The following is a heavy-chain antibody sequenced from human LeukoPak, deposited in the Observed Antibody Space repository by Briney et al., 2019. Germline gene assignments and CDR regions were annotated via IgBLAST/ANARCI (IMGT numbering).Heavy chain of an antibody. CDR2: ISAYNGNT. Sequence: ASVKVSCKASGYTFTSYGISWVRQAPGQGLEWMGWISAYNGNTNYAQKLQGRVTMTTDTSTSTAYMELRSLRSDDTAVYYCARSAGDILTGYHYYMDVWGKGTTVTISS. CDR3: ARSAGDILTGYHYYMDV. D-gene: IGHD3-9*01. J-gene: IGHJ6*03. CDR1: GYTFTSYG. V-gene: IGHV1-18*01.